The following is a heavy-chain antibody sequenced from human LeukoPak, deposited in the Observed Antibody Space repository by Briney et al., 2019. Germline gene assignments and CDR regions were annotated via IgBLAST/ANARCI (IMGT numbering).Heavy chain of an antibody. J-gene: IGHJ4*02. CDR3: ARARYSDF. CDR1: GFTFSNYW. CDR2: IKEDGSEK. V-gene: IGHV3-7*01. Sequence: GGPLRLSCVASGFTFSNYWMTWVRQAPGKGLEGVANIKEDGSEKNYADSVKGRFTISRDNAKNSLYLQMNSLRGEDTAVYYCARARYSDFWGQGTLVTVSS.